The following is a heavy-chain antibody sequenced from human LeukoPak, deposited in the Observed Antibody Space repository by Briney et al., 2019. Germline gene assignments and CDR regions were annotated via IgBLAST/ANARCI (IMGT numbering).Heavy chain of an antibody. CDR3: AKDLRADDVRLFGWYSDAFDI. J-gene: IGHJ3*02. V-gene: IGHV3-23*01. CDR2: ISGSGGST. CDR1: GFIFSNYW. Sequence: GGSLRLSCVASGFIFSNYWMSWVRQAPGKGLEWVSAISGSGGSTYYADSVKGRFTISRDNSKNTLYLQMNSLRAEDTAVYYCAKDLRADDVRLFGWYSDAFDIWGQGTMVTVSS. D-gene: IGHD6-19*01.